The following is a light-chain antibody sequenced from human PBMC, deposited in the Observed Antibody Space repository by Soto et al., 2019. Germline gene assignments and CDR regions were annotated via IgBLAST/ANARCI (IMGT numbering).Light chain of an antibody. Sequence: DIVMTQSPLSLPVTPGEPASISCRSSQSLLQSNGYNYLDWYLQKPGQPPKLLIYWASTRESGVPDRFSGSGSGTDFTLTISSLQAEDVAVYYCQQYYSTPRWTFGQGTKVDIK. V-gene: IGKV4-1*01. J-gene: IGKJ1*01. CDR3: QQYYSTPRWT. CDR1: QSLLQSNGYNY. CDR2: WAS.